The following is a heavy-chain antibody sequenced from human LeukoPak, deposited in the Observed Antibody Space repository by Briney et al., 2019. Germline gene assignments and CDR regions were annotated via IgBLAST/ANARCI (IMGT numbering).Heavy chain of an antibody. CDR1: GGSISSYY. Sequence: SETLSLTCTVSGGSISSYYWSWIRQPPGKGLEWIAFIYSSGSTNYNPSLKSRVTISVDTSKNQFSLGLSAVAAADTAVYYCARHSGLLYFDYWGQGNLVTVSS. J-gene: IGHJ4*02. V-gene: IGHV4-59*08. CDR3: ARHSGLLYFDY. D-gene: IGHD3-10*01. CDR2: IYSSGST.